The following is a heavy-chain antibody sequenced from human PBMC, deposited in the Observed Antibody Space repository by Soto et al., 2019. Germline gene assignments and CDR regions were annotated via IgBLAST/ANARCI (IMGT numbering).Heavy chain of an antibody. CDR2: VNSDESST. Sequence: EVQLVESGGGLVQPGGSLRLSCAASGFTFSNYYMHWVRQAPGKGLVWVSRVNSDESSTSYADSVKGRFTISRDNAKKPLYLQMNSLRAEDTAVYYCAREGDGTTGYYHDYWGHGTLVTVSS. CDR3: AREGDGTTGYYHDY. J-gene: IGHJ4*01. D-gene: IGHD3-22*01. V-gene: IGHV3-74*01. CDR1: GFTFSNYY.